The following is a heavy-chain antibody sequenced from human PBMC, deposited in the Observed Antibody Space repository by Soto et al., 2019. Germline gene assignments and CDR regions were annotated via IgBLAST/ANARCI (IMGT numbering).Heavy chain of an antibody. D-gene: IGHD3-3*01. CDR1: GYTFTSYG. J-gene: IGHJ6*02. CDR3: ARDQTLRFLEWLSPNYYYYGMDV. Sequence: ASVKVSCKASGYTFTSYGISWVRQAPGQGLEWMGWISANNGTANYAQKLQGRVTITADTSTSTAYMELSSLRSEDTAVYYCARDQTLRFLEWLSPNYYYYGMDVWGQGTTVTVSS. CDR2: ISANNGTA. V-gene: IGHV1-18*01.